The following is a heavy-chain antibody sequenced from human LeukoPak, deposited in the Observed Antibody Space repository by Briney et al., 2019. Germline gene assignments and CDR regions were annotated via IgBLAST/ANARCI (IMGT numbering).Heavy chain of an antibody. CDR1: GFTFSSYA. Sequence: PGGSLRLSCAASGFTFSSYAMNWVRQAPGKGLEWVSGIYWDGRTDCADSVRGRFTTSRDNAKNSLYLQMNSLRVEDTALYYCTKDVLAGGLDYWGPGTLVTVSS. CDR2: IYWDGRT. CDR3: TKDVLAGGLDY. D-gene: IGHD3-3*02. V-gene: IGHV3-9*01. J-gene: IGHJ4*01.